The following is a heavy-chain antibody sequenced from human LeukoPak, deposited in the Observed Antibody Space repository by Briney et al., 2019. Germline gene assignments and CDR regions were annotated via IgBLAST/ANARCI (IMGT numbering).Heavy chain of an antibody. Sequence: GGSLRLSCAASGFTLNGYYMSWIRQAPGKGLEWVSAISGSGGSTYYADSVKGRFTISRDNSKSTLFLQMNSLRAEDTAVYYCAKDPRVGSRVATPCHWGQGTLVTVSS. CDR3: AKDPRVGSRVATPCH. CDR2: ISGSGGST. J-gene: IGHJ4*02. CDR1: GFTLNGYY. D-gene: IGHD5-24*01. V-gene: IGHV3-23*01.